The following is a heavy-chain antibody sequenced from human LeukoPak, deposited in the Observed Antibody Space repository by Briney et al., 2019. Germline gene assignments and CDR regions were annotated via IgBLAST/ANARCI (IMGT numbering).Heavy chain of an antibody. CDR2: IIPIFGTA. J-gene: IGHJ4*02. D-gene: IGHD3-3*01. V-gene: IGHV1-69*05. CDR1: GYTFTGYY. CDR3: ASSCEGYDFWSGYHTLDY. Sequence: ASVKVSCKASGYTFTGYYMHWVRQAPGQGLEWMGGIIPIFGTANYAQKFQGGVTITTDESTSTAYMELSSLRSEDTAVYYCASSCEGYDFWSGYHTLDYWGQGTLVTVSS.